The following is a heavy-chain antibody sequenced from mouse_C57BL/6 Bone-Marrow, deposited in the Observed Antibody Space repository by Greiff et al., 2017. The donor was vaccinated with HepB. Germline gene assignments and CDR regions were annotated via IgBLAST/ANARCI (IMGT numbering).Heavy chain of an antibody. CDR3: ASSYWYFDV. CDR1: GYTFTSYG. V-gene: IGHV1-81*01. CDR2: IYPRSGNT. J-gene: IGHJ1*03. Sequence: VQLQQSGAELARPGASVKLSCKASGYTFTSYGISWVKQRTGQGLEWIGEIYPRSGNTYYNEKFKGKATLTADKSSSTAYMELRSLTSEDSAVYFCASSYWYFDVWGTGTTVTVSS.